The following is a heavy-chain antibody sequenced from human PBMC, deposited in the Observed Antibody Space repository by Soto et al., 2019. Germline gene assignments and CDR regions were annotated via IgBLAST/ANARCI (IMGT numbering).Heavy chain of an antibody. CDR3: AREPRYCRGGGCSITGDAYDI. Sequence: GGSLRLSCAASGFTFSSYWMSWVGQAPGEGLEWVANIKQDGSEKYYVDSVKGRFTISRDNAKNSLYLQMNSLRAEDTAVYYCAREPRYCRGGGCSITGDAYDIWGQGTMVTVSS. D-gene: IGHD2-15*01. CDR2: IKQDGSEK. J-gene: IGHJ3*02. V-gene: IGHV3-7*01. CDR1: GFTFSSYW.